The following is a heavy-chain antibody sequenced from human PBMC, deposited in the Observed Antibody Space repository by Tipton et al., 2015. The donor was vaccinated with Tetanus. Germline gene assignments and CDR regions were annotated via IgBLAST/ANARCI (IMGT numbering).Heavy chain of an antibody. CDR2: IQYNGIT. CDR1: GGSISTNY. Sequence: LVKPSETLSLTCAVSGGSISTNYWTWIRQSPGKGLEWIGYIQYNGITNYHPSLKSRVSISVDSSTSQFSLRLASVTAADTAVYYCACGSGYFDSSYHSPLDFWGRGTLVTVSS. J-gene: IGHJ4*02. D-gene: IGHD3-22*01. CDR3: ACGSGYFDSSYHSPLDF. V-gene: IGHV4-59*01.